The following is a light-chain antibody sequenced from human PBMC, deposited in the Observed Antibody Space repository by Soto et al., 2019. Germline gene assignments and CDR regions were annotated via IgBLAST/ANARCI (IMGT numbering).Light chain of an antibody. J-gene: IGLJ2*01. CDR1: SYNIGSNT. Sequence: QSVLTQPPSASGTPGQTVTISCSGSSYNIGSNTVTWYQQLPGTAPKLLIYRNDQRPSGVPGRFSGSKSGTSASLAISGLQSEDEAGYYCGTWDDSLNGPLFGGGTKLTVL. CDR3: GTWDDSLNGPL. V-gene: IGLV1-44*01. CDR2: RND.